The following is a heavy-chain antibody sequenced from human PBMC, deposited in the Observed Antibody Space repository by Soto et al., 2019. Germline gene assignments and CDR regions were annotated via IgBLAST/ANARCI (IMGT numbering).Heavy chain of an antibody. Sequence: QLQLQESGPGLVKPSETLSLTCTVSGGSISSSSSYWGWIRQPPGKGLEWIGYIYYSGSTNYNPTLKSRVTISVDTSKNQFSLKLNSVTAADTAVYYCARQPLGAATVTSVINWFDPWCQGALVTVSS. CDR3: ARQPLGAATVTSVINWFDP. V-gene: IGHV4-39*01. D-gene: IGHD4-17*01. J-gene: IGHJ5*02. CDR1: GGSISSSSSY. CDR2: IYYSGST.